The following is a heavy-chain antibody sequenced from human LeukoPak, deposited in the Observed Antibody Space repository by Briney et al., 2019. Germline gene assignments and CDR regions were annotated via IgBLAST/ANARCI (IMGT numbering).Heavy chain of an antibody. D-gene: IGHD2-15*01. CDR1: GGSISTVNYY. CDR3: ARGVDCSDFAFDI. V-gene: IGHV4-30-4*01. Sequence: SETLSLTCTVSGGSISTVNYYWSWIRQPPGKALEWIGYIFYTGSTYYNPSLQSRITISVDTSKNQFSLTLSSVTAADTAVYYCARGVDCSDFAFDIWGQGTMVTVSP. J-gene: IGHJ3*02. CDR2: IFYTGST.